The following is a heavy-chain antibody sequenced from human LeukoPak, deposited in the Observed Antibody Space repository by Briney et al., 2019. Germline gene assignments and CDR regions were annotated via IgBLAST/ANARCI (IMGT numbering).Heavy chain of an antibody. CDR1: GYTFTSYG. J-gene: IGHJ6*03. V-gene: IGHV1-18*01. CDR2: ISAYNGNT. CDR3: ARAWGSPDYYYYMDV. D-gene: IGHD3-16*01. Sequence: GASVTVSCKASGYTFTSYGISWVRQAPGQGLEWMGWISAYNGNTNYAQKLQGRVTMTTDTSTSTAYMELRSLRSDDTAVYYCARAWGSPDYYYYMDVWGKGTTVTVSS.